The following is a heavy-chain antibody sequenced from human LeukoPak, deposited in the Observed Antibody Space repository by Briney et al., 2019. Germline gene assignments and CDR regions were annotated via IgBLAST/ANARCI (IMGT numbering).Heavy chain of an antibody. Sequence: ASVKVSCKASGYTFTGYFMHWVRQAPGQGLEWMGWINPNSGGTNSAQNFQGRVTMTRDTSISKAYMELSGLRSDDTPVYYCAKTRYGGNPLGAFDIWGQGTMVTVSS. CDR1: GYTFTGYF. D-gene: IGHD4-23*01. CDR2: INPNSGGT. J-gene: IGHJ3*02. CDR3: AKTRYGGNPLGAFDI. V-gene: IGHV1-2*02.